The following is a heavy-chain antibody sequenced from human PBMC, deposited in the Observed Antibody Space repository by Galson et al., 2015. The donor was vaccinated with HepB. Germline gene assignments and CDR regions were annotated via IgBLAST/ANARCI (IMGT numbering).Heavy chain of an antibody. CDR1: GFSLSTSGMC. D-gene: IGHD2-15*01. J-gene: IGHJ3*02. V-gene: IGHV2-70*11. CDR3: ARLRGYCSGGSCYSGAFDI. Sequence: PALVKPTQTLTLTCTFSGFSLSTSGMCVSWIRQPPGKALEWLARIDWDDDKYYSTSLKTRLTISKDTSKNQVVLTMTNMDPVDTATYYCARLRGYCSGGSCYSGAFDIWGQGTMVTVSS. CDR2: IDWDDDK.